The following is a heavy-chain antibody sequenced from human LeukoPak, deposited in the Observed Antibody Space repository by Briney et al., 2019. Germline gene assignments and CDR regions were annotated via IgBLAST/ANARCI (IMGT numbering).Heavy chain of an antibody. D-gene: IGHD3-10*01. CDR3: ARQDARVRGIIMGIYYYYYMDV. CDR1: GYSFTSHY. V-gene: IGHV1-46*01. CDR2: INPSGSST. J-gene: IGHJ6*03. Sequence: ASVKVSCKASGYSFTSHYMHWVRQAPGQGLEWMGLINPSGSSTLYAQKFQGRVTMTRDMSTTTDYMELSSLRSEDTAVYYCARQDARVRGIIMGIYYYYYMDVWGKGTTVTISS.